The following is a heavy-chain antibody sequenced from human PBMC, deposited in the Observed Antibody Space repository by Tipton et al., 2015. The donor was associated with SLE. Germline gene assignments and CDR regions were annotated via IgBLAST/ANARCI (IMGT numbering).Heavy chain of an antibody. CDR1: GGSISSGGYY. Sequence: TLSLTCTVSGGSISSGGYYWSWIRQPPGKGLEWIGEINHSGSTNYNPSLKSRVTISVDTSKNQFSLKLSSVTAADTAVYYCARGRGSSSSGHHWGQGTLVTVSS. D-gene: IGHD6-6*01. V-gene: IGHV4-39*07. J-gene: IGHJ5*02. CDR2: INHSGST. CDR3: ARGRGSSSSGHH.